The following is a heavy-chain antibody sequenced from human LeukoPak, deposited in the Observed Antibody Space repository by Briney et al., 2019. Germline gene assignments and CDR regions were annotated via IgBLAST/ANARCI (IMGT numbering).Heavy chain of an antibody. CDR3: ARMTMVRGVIRSLGVDY. CDR2: IYYSGST. J-gene: IGHJ4*02. D-gene: IGHD3-10*01. CDR1: GGSISSYY. Sequence: PSETLSLTCTASGGSISSYYWSWIRQPPGKGLEWIGYIYYSGSTNYNPSLKSRVTISVDTSKNQFSLKLSSVTAADTAVYYCARMTMVRGVIRSLGVDYWGQGTLVTVSS. V-gene: IGHV4-59*12.